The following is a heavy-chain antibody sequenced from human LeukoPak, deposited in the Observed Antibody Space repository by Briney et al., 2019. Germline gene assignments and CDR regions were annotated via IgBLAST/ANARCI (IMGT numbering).Heavy chain of an antibody. V-gene: IGHV3-7*01. D-gene: IGHD2/OR15-2a*01. CDR1: GFTFSTYW. Sequence: GGSLRLSCAVSGFTFSTYWMSWVRQAPGKGLEWVAKIKEDGSEKYYVDSVKGRFTVPRDNAKNSLYLQMNSLRVEDAAVYYCARDKYSGYTTAGSRFDSWGRGTLVTVSS. CDR2: IKEDGSEK. CDR3: ARDKYSGYTTAGSRFDS. J-gene: IGHJ5*01.